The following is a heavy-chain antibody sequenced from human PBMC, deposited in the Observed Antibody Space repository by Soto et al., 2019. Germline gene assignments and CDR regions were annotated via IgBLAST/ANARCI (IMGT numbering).Heavy chain of an antibody. D-gene: IGHD3-16*01. Sequence: QVQLVQSGAEVKKTGSSVKVSCKTSGGTFSTFGISCVRQAPGQGLEWMGGIIPFFGTAEYSQKFEDRITITADESTNTVYMDLRSLTSEDTAIYYCARTAPMDAGDKYYYDFWGQGALVTVSS. J-gene: IGHJ4*02. CDR3: ARTAPMDAGDKYYYDF. V-gene: IGHV1-69*01. CDR2: IIPFFGTA. CDR1: GGTFSTFG.